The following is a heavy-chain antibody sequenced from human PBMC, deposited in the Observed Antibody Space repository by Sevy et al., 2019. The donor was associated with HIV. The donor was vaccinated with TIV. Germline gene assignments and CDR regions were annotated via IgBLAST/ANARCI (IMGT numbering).Heavy chain of an antibody. CDR3: TTASWSQEDYYNY. D-gene: IGHD6-13*01. V-gene: IGHV3-15*01. J-gene: IGHJ4*02. Sequence: GGSLRLSCAASGFTFSNAWMSWVRQAPGKGLEWVGRIKGKIYDGTIDDAAPVKGRFSISRDDSKNTLYLIMNSVKTEDTAVYYCTTASWSQEDYYNYWGQGTLVTVSS. CDR2: IKGKIYDGTI. CDR1: GFTFSNAW.